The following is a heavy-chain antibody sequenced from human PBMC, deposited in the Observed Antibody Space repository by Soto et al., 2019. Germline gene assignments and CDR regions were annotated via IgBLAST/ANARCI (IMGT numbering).Heavy chain of an antibody. V-gene: IGHV4-31*03. CDR1: GGSISSGGYY. J-gene: IGHJ4*02. Sequence: QVQLQESGPGLVKPSQTLSLTCTVSGGSISSGGYYWSWIRQHPGKGLEWIGYIYYSGSTYYNPSLKSRVTISVDTSKNQCSLKLSSVTAADTAVYYCARVRLLDGDYDVYFDYWGQGTLVTVSS. CDR3: ARVRLLDGDYDVYFDY. D-gene: IGHD4-17*01. CDR2: IYYSGST.